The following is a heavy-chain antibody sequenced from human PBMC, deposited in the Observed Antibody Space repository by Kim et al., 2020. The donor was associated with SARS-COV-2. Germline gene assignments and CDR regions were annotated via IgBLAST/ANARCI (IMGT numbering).Heavy chain of an antibody. D-gene: IGHD3-10*01. CDR2: VSYSGST. J-gene: IGHJ5*02. Sequence: SETLSLTCTVSGGSISTYHWTWIRQPPGKGLEWIGYVSYSGSTNYNPSLKSRVTISIDTSRNQFSLKLSSVTAADTAVYYCARHGDVFGSGWFDHWGQGTLVTVSS. V-gene: IGHV4-59*08. CDR1: GGSISTYH. CDR3: ARHGDVFGSGWFDH.